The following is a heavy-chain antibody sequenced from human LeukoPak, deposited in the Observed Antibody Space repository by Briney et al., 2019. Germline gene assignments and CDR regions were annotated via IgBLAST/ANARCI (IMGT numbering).Heavy chain of an antibody. J-gene: IGHJ5*02. D-gene: IGHD2-2*01. CDR1: GASISSTNW. V-gene: IGHV4-4*02. Sequence: SGTLSLTCAISGASISSTNWWIWVRQPPGKGLEWIGEMHHSGRTNYNPSLKSRITISVDKSKNQVFLRLNSVPAADTALYYCARAQEGCSRASCYLEPWGQGTLVTVSS. CDR2: MHHSGRT. CDR3: ARAQEGCSRASCYLEP.